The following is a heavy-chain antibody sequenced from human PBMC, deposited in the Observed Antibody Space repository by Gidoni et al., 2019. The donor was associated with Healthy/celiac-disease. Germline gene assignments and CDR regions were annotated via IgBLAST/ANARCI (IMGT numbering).Heavy chain of an antibody. CDR2: INHSGST. CDR1: GGSFSGYY. J-gene: IGHJ3*02. V-gene: IGHV4-34*01. CDR3: ARGMGYPLRRTFDI. Sequence: QVQLQQWGAGLLKPSETLSLTCAVYGGSFSGYYWSWIRQPPGKGLEWIGEINHSGSTNYNPSLKSRVTISVDTSKNQFSLKLSSVTAADTAVYYCARGMGYPLRRTFDIWGQGTMVTVSS. D-gene: IGHD5-12*01.